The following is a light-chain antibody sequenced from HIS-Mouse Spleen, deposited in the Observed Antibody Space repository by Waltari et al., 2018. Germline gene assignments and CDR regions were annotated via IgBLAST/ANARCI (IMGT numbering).Light chain of an antibody. Sequence: QSVLTQPPSASGTPGQRVTISCSGSSSNLGSNTVNWYQQLPGTAPKPLIYSNNQRPSGVPDRFSGSKSGTSASLAISGLQSEDEADYYCAAWDDSFWVFGGGTKLTVL. CDR2: SNN. CDR3: AAWDDSFWV. V-gene: IGLV1-44*01. CDR1: SSNLGSNT. J-gene: IGLJ3*02.